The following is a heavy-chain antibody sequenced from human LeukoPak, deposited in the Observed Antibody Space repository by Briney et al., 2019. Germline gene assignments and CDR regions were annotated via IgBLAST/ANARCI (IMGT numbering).Heavy chain of an antibody. J-gene: IGHJ4*02. CDR1: GFTFSIHG. CDR3: AREGYGSYSMYYFDN. CDR2: VWYDGTNK. Sequence: GGSLRLSCAASGFTFSIHGMHWVRQALGKGLEWVAVVWYDGTNKYYADSVKGRFTISRDNSKNTVYLQMNSLRVEDTALYYCAREGYGSYSMYYFDNWGQGTLVTVSS. V-gene: IGHV3-33*01. D-gene: IGHD1-26*01.